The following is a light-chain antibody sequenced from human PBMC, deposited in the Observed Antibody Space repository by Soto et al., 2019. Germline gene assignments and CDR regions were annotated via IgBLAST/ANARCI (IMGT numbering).Light chain of an antibody. CDR2: KAY. CDR1: QSISSW. Sequence: DIQMTQSPSTLSASVGDTVTITCRASQSISSWLAWYQQKPGKAPKLLIYKAYSLESGVPSRFSGSGSGTEFTLTINSLQPDDFATYYCQQYNDYSTWTCGQGTKVDIK. J-gene: IGKJ1*01. CDR3: QQYNDYSTWT. V-gene: IGKV1-5*03.